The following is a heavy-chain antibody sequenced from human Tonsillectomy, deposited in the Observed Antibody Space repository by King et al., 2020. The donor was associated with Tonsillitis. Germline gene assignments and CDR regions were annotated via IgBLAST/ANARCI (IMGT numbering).Heavy chain of an antibody. CDR3: ARLFGAYMDV. D-gene: IGHD3-10*01. Sequence: VQLVESGGGLVQPGGSLRLSCAASGFTFSRDSINWVRQAPGKGLEWVSYISSSTSPTYYADSVKGRFTISRDNAKNSLYLQMNSLRAEDSAVYYCARLFGAYMDVWGKGTTVTVSS. J-gene: IGHJ6*03. CDR1: GFTFSRDS. V-gene: IGHV3-48*01. CDR2: ISSSTSPT.